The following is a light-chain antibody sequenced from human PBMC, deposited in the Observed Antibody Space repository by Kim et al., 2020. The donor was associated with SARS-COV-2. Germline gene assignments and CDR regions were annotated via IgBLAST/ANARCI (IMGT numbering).Light chain of an antibody. V-gene: IGLV2-14*03. CDR2: DVS. CDR1: SSDIGGSIY. CDR3: SSSTSRNTYG. J-gene: IGLJ1*01. Sequence: QSALTQPASVSESPGQSITISCAGTSSDIGGSIYVSWYQQHPGKAPKLIIYDVSKRPPGVSNRFSGSKSGNTASLTVSGLQAEDEADYYCSSSTSRNTYGFGTATKVTVL.